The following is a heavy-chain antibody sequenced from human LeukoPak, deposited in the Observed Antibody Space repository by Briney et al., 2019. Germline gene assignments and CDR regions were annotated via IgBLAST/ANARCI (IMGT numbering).Heavy chain of an antibody. CDR3: ASSYSSSWYNY. J-gene: IGHJ4*02. Sequence: GGSLRLSCAASGFTFSSYWMSWVRQAPGKGLEWVAVIWYDGSNKYYADSVKGRFTISRDNSKNTLYLQMNSLRAEDTAVYYCASSYSSSWYNYWGQGTLVTVSS. D-gene: IGHD6-13*01. CDR2: IWYDGSNK. V-gene: IGHV3-33*08. CDR1: GFTFSSYW.